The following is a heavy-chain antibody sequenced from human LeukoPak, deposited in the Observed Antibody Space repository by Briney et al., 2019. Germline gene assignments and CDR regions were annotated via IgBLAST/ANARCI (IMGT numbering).Heavy chain of an antibody. D-gene: IGHD1-26*01. J-gene: IGHJ4*02. CDR1: GFTFSSYA. CDR3: ARDGDLIGGGTRGGGGFDY. V-gene: IGHV3-30-3*01. Sequence: GGSLRLSCAASGFTFSSYAMHWVRQAPGKGLEWVAVISYDGSNKYYADSVKGRFTISRDNSKNTLYLQMNSLRAEDAAVYYCARDGDLIGGGTRGGGGFDYWGQGTLVTVSS. CDR2: ISYDGSNK.